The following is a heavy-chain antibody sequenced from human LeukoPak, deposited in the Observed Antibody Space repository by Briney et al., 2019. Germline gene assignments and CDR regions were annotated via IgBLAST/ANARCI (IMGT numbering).Heavy chain of an antibody. CDR1: GGSISSYY. CDR3: ARGNLAAAGTPDY. V-gene: IGHV4-59*01. D-gene: IGHD6-13*01. Sequence: SETLSLTCTVSGGSISSYYWSWIRQPPGKGLEWIGYIYYSGSTNYNPSLKSRVTISVDTSKNQFSLKLSSVTAADTAVYCCARGNLAAAGTPDYWGQGTLVTVSS. J-gene: IGHJ4*02. CDR2: IYYSGST.